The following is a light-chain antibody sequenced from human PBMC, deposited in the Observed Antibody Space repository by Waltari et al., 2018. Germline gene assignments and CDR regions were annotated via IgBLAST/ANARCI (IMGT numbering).Light chain of an antibody. CDR3: QQSTTLPLT. CDR2: YAS. Sequence: EIVLTQSPDFQSVTPKEKVTITCRASHNIGSTLHWYQQKPDQSPKLLIKYASQSIPGVPSSFSGSGSWTEFTLSITSLEAEDAAVYYCQQSTTLPLTFGGGTRVEIK. CDR1: HNIGST. J-gene: IGKJ4*01. V-gene: IGKV6D-21*02.